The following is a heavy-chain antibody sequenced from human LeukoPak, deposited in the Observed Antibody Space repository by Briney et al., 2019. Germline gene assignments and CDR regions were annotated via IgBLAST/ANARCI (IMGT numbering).Heavy chain of an antibody. CDR2: IYTSGST. CDR1: GGSISSYY. Sequence: SETLSLTCTVSGGSISSYYWSWIRQPAGKGLEWIGRIYTSGSTNYNPSLKSRVTISVDTSKNQFSLKLSSVTAADTAVYYCARGPRTAYYYYYYGMDVWGQGTTVTVSS. CDR3: ARGPRTAYYYYYYGMDV. D-gene: IGHD1-14*01. J-gene: IGHJ6*02. V-gene: IGHV4-4*07.